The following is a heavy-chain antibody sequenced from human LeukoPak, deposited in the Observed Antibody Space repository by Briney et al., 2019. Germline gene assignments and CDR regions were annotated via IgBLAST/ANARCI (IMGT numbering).Heavy chain of an antibody. CDR1: GGSISSYY. V-gene: IGHV4-4*07. CDR2: IYTSGTT. J-gene: IGHJ6*03. Sequence: SETLSLTCTVSGGSISSYYWSWIRQPAGKGLEWIGGIYTSGTTNYNPSLKSRVTMSVDTSKNQFSLKLSSVTAADTAVYYCARAPSRDYDSRYYYYMDVWGKGTTVTVSS. D-gene: IGHD3-22*01. CDR3: ARAPSRDYDSRYYYYMDV.